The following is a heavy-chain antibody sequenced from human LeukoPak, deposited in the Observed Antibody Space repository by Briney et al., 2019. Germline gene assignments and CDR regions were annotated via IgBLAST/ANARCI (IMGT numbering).Heavy chain of an antibody. CDR3: ARGGYGAHMG. D-gene: IGHD4-17*01. Sequence: PGGSLRLSCAASGFTFSSYWMHWVRQAPGKGLVWVSGINSDGSSTSYADSVKGRFAISRDNAENTLDLQMNSLRAEDTAVYYCARGGYGAHMGWGQGTLVTVSS. CDR1: GFTFSSYW. J-gene: IGHJ4*02. V-gene: IGHV3-74*01. CDR2: INSDGSST.